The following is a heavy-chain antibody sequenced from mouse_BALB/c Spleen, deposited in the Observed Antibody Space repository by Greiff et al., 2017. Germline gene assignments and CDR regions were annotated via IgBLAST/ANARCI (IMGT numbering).Heavy chain of an antibody. Sequence: EVKLVESGGGLVKPGGSLKLSCAASGFTFSSYAMSWVRQTPEKRLEWVATISSGGSYTYYPDSVKGRFTISRDNAKNTLYLQMSSLRSEDTAMYYCARLYGNLYAMDYWGQGTSVTVSS. J-gene: IGHJ4*01. CDR1: GFTFSSYA. V-gene: IGHV5-9-3*01. CDR2: ISSGGSYT. CDR3: ARLYGNLYAMDY. D-gene: IGHD2-1*01.